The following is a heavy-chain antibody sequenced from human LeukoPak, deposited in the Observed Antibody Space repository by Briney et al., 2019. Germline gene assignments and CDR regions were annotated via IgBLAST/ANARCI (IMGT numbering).Heavy chain of an antibody. V-gene: IGHV3-30-3*01. CDR1: GFTFRSYA. CDR2: ISYDGSNK. J-gene: IGHJ4*02. D-gene: IGHD4-23*01. CDR3: ARRWSHIDY. Sequence: GGSLRLSCAASGFTFRSYAMHWVRQAPGKGLEWVAVISYDGSNKYYADSVKGRFTISRDNSKNTLYLHMNSLRPEDTAVFYCARRWSHIDYWGQGTLVTVSS.